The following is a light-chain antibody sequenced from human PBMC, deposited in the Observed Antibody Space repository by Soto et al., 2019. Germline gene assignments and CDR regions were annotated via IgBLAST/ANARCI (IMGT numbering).Light chain of an antibody. CDR2: WAS. V-gene: IGKV4-1*01. CDR1: QSVLYSSNNKNC. J-gene: IGKJ2*01. CDR3: QQYCSTPPF. Sequence: DIVMTQSPDSLAVSLGERATINCKSSQSVLYSSNNKNCLAWYQQKPGQPPKLLIYWASTRESGVPDRFSGSGSGTDFTLTISSLQAEDVAVYYCQQYCSTPPFFGQGTKLEIK.